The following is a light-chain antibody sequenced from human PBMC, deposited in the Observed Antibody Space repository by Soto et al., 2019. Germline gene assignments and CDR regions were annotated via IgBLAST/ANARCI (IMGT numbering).Light chain of an antibody. Sequence: EIVLTQSPATLSLSPGERATLSCRASQSVSSYLAWYQQKPGQAPRLLIYVASTRATGVPARFSGSGSGTEFTLTIGSLQSEDFAVYYCQQYNSWPPTFGQGTKVDIK. V-gene: IGKV3-15*01. CDR2: VAS. CDR3: QQYNSWPPT. J-gene: IGKJ1*01. CDR1: QSVSSY.